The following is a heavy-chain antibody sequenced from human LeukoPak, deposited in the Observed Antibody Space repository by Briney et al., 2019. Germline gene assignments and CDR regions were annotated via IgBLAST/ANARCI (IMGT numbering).Heavy chain of an antibody. Sequence: ASVKVSCKASGYTFTKYAINWVRQAPGQGLEWMGWINTNTRNPTYAQDFTGQVAFSLDTSVSTAYLQNSNLRAEDTGVYYCARGGFESRWACDVWGQGTLVTVSS. CDR1: GYTFTKYA. J-gene: IGHJ3*01. V-gene: IGHV7-4-1*02. D-gene: IGHD3-22*01. CDR2: INTNTRNP. CDR3: ARGGFESRWACDV.